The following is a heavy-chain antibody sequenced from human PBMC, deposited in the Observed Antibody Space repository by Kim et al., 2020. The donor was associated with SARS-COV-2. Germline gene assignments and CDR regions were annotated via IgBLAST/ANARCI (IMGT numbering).Heavy chain of an antibody. CDR1: GFSFSNYG. V-gene: IGHV3-30*02. J-gene: IGHJ4*01. Sequence: GGSLRLSCVASGFSFSNYGMHWVRQAPGKGLEWVAFVTYEGSNTYYSNSVKGRFTISRDNSKNTVYLQMNSLTTEDTALYYCVKEAGVTKIIVDDYFDY. CDR2: VTYEGSNT. D-gene: IGHD3-22*01. CDR3: VKEAGVTKIIVDDYFDY.